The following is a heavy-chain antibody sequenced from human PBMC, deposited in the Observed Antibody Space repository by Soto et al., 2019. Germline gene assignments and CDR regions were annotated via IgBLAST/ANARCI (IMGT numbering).Heavy chain of an antibody. CDR1: GFTFSTFA. CDR2: ITLSGRST. D-gene: IGHD3-3*01. V-gene: IGHV3-23*01. CDR3: AKVISIFGLVILPLPFDS. J-gene: IGHJ4*02. Sequence: EVQLLESGGGLVQPGGSLRLSCAASGFTFSTFAMSWVRQAPEKGLEWVSSITLSGRSTFYADSVRGRFTISRDNSNNTLYLQMDSLRAEDTAIYYCAKVISIFGLVILPLPFDSWGQGTLVTVSS.